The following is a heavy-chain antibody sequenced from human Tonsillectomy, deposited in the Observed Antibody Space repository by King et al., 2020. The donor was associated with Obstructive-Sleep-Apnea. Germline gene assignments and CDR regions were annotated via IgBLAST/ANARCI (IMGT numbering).Heavy chain of an antibody. V-gene: IGHV3-30-3*01. CDR3: ARDGDYSSEWQANWFDP. CDR1: GFTFRNYT. D-gene: IGHD6-19*01. J-gene: IGHJ5*02. Sequence: VQLVQSGGGVIQPGRSLRLSCAASGFTFRNYTMNWVRQTPGKGLEWVAVISDDGSKKYYADSVKGRFTISRDNSKNTLYLRMNSLRTEDRGVYYCARDGDYSSEWQANWFDPWGQGTLVTVSS. CDR2: ISDDGSKK.